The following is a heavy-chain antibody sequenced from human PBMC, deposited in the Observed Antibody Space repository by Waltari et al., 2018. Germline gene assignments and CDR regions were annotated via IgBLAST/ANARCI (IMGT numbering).Heavy chain of an antibody. CDR3: ARSHGDYKGYWYFDL. V-gene: IGHV1-24*01. D-gene: IGHD4-17*01. CDR1: GYTFNELS. J-gene: IGHJ2*01. CDR2: FDPEASET. Sequence: QVQLAQSGAEVKKPGASVRVSCKVSGYTFNELSMHWVRQAPGKGLEWMGGFDPEASETIYAQRFQGRVTMTEDTSTDTAYMELSSLRSEDTAVYYCARSHGDYKGYWYFDLWGRGTLITVSS.